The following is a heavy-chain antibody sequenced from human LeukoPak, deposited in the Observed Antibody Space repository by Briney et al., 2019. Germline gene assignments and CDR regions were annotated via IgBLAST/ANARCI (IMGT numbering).Heavy chain of an antibody. Sequence: RASVKVSCKASGYTFTGYHMHWVRQAPGQGLERMRWINPNSGGTNYAQKFQGWVTMTRDTSISTAYMELSRLRSDDTAVYYCARGTATDLTYYYGSGSYYNGDYWGQGTLVTVSS. CDR1: GYTFTGYH. D-gene: IGHD3-10*01. V-gene: IGHV1-2*04. CDR2: INPNSGGT. CDR3: ARGTATDLTYYYGSGSYYNGDY. J-gene: IGHJ4*02.